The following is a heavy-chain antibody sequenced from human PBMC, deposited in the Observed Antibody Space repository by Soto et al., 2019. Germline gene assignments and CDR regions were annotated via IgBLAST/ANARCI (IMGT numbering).Heavy chain of an antibody. CDR2: IYYSGNIYYSGNT. V-gene: IGHV4-59*01. Sequence: SETLSLTCTVSGGSISNYYWNWIRQPPGKGLEWVGYIYYSGNIYYSGNTNYNPSLKSRVTISVDTSKNHLSLKLTSVTAADTAVYFCARDGRLMHRGFSYYNGMDVWGRGTTVT. CDR1: GGSISNYY. D-gene: IGHD3-10*01. CDR3: ARDGRLMHRGFSYYNGMDV. J-gene: IGHJ6*02.